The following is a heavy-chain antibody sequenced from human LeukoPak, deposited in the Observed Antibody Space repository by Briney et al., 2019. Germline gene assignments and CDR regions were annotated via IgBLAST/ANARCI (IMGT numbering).Heavy chain of an antibody. D-gene: IGHD3-10*01. CDR1: GFTLNNYG. J-gene: IGHJ3*02. Sequence: PGRSLRLSCAASGFTLNNYGMHWVRQAPGKGLEGVAVISYDGSNKYYADSVKGRFTISRDNSKNTLYLQMNSLRAEDTAVYYCAKGLWVVRGVIGDAFDIWGQGTMVTVSS. CDR3: AKGLWVVRGVIGDAFDI. V-gene: IGHV3-30*18. CDR2: ISYDGSNK.